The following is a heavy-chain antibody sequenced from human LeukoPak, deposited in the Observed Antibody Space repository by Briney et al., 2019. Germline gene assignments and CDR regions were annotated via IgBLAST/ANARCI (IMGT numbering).Heavy chain of an antibody. CDR2: ISSSSSYI. D-gene: IGHD2-15*01. CDR3: ARVGCSGGSCYVYFQH. V-gene: IGHV3-21*01. J-gene: IGHJ1*01. Sequence: GGSLRLSCAASGFTFSSYSLNWVRQAPGKGLEWVSSISSSSSYIYYADSVKGRFTISRDNVKNSLYLQMNSLRAEDTAVYYCARVGCSGGSCYVYFQHWGQGTLVTVSS. CDR1: GFTFSSYS.